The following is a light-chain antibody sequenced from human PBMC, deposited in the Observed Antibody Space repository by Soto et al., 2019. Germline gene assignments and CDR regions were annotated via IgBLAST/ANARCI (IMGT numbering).Light chain of an antibody. J-gene: IGKJ4*01. Sequence: EIVLTQSPATLSLSPGERATLSCRASQSVSSYLAWYQQKPGQAPRLLIYDTSNRDTGIPSRFSGSGSGTDLTLPISSLEPEDFAVYYCQQRSYWPLTFGGGTKVEIK. CDR3: QQRSYWPLT. V-gene: IGKV3-11*01. CDR1: QSVSSY. CDR2: DTS.